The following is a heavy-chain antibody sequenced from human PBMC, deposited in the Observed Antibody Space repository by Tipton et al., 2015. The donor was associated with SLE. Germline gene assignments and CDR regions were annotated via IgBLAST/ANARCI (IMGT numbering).Heavy chain of an antibody. CDR3: ARSRVSRQYYGMDV. Sequence: SLRLSCAASEFTFSDYYMNWVRQAPGKGLEWISYIYSGDNTIYYADSVKGRFTISRDDAKNSLFLQMNTLRAEDTATYYCARSRVSRQYYGMDVWGQGTTVTVSS. D-gene: IGHD3-3*01. J-gene: IGHJ6*02. V-gene: IGHV3-11*01. CDR1: EFTFSDYY. CDR2: IYSGDNTI.